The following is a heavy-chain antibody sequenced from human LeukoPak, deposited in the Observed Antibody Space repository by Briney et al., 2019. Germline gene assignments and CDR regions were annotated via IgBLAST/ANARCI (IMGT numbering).Heavy chain of an antibody. V-gene: IGHV1-8*01. CDR1: GYTFTSYD. J-gene: IGHJ4*02. Sequence: ASVEVSCKASGYTFTSYDINWVRQATGQGLEWMGWMNPNSGNTGYAQKFQGRVTMTRNTSISTAYMELSSLRSEDTAVYYCATYYYDSSGPINDYWGQGTLVTVSS. CDR2: MNPNSGNT. CDR3: ATYYYDSSGPINDY. D-gene: IGHD3-22*01.